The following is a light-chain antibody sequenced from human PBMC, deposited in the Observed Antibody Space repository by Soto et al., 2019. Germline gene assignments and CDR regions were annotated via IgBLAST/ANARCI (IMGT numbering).Light chain of an antibody. CDR1: QSVNSN. Sequence: IVLTQSPATLSVSPGEGATLSCRASQSVNSNLVWYQQRPGQAPRLLIYDASTRATAIPARFSGSGSGTEFTLTISSLQSEDFAVYYCQQHNNWPRTFGQGTKV. CDR2: DAS. J-gene: IGKJ1*01. CDR3: QQHNNWPRT. V-gene: IGKV3-15*01.